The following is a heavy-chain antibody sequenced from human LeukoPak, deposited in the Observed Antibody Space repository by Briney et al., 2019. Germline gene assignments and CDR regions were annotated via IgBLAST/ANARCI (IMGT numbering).Heavy chain of an antibody. CDR3: ARDGIRSSWYY. D-gene: IGHD6-13*01. V-gene: IGHV3-23*01. CDR1: GFTFSSYA. J-gene: IGHJ4*02. Sequence: GGSLRLSCAASGFTFSSYAMSWVRQAPGKGLEWVSAISGSGGSTYYADSVKGRFTISRDNAKNSLYLQMNSLRAEDTAVYACARDGIRSSWYYWGQGTLVTVSS. CDR2: ISGSGGST.